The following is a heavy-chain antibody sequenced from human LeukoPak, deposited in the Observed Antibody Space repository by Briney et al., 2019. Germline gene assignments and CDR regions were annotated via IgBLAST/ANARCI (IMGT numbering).Heavy chain of an antibody. CDR3: AKALPSGRQPGGRTY. CDR2: IWYDGSNK. V-gene: IGHV3-33*06. D-gene: IGHD2-15*01. Sequence: GGSLRLSCAASGFTFSSYGMHWVRQAPGKGLEWVAVIWYDGSNKYYADSVKGRFTISRDNSKNTLYLQMNSLRAEDTAVYYCAKALPSGRQPGGRTYWGQGTLVTVSS. CDR1: GFTFSSYG. J-gene: IGHJ4*02.